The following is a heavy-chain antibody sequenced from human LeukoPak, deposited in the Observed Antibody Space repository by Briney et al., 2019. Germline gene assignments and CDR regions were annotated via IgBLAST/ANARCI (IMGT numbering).Heavy chain of an antibody. Sequence: PGGSLRLSCAPSGFTFSSYAMSWVRQAPGKGLEWVSAISGSGGSTYYADSVKGRFTISRDNSKNTLYLQMNSLRAEDTAVYYCAKDGKMAYSYGIYFDYWGQGTLVTVSS. CDR1: GFTFSSYA. D-gene: IGHD5-18*01. V-gene: IGHV3-23*01. CDR2: ISGSGGST. J-gene: IGHJ4*02. CDR3: AKDGKMAYSYGIYFDY.